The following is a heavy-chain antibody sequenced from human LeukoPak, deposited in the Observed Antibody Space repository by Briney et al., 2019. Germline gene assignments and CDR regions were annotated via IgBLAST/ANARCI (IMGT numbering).Heavy chain of an antibody. Sequence: ASVKVSCRVSGDTLTEISIHWVRQTPGKGLEWMGGLHPEDREVIYAQKFQGRVTMTEDSSTDTAYMDLRSLRSENTAVYYCATAEQLVWGQGTLVTVSS. D-gene: IGHD6-6*01. CDR2: LHPEDREV. V-gene: IGHV1-24*01. J-gene: IGHJ4*02. CDR3: ATAEQLV. CDR1: GDTLTEIS.